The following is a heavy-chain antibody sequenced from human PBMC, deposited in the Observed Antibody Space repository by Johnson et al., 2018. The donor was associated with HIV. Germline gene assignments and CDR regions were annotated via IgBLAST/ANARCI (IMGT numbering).Heavy chain of an antibody. V-gene: IGHV3-7*01. CDR1: GFTFSSYW. J-gene: IGHJ3*02. CDR3: ASVGSSGFFSAFDI. CDR2: IKQDGSEN. Sequence: VLLVESGGGLVQPGGSLRLSCAASGFTFSSYWMSWVRQAPGKGLEWVANIKQDGSENYSVDSVKGRFTISRDNAKNSLYLQMNSLRAEDTAVYYCASVGSSGFFSAFDIWGQGTMVTVSS. D-gene: IGHD6-19*01.